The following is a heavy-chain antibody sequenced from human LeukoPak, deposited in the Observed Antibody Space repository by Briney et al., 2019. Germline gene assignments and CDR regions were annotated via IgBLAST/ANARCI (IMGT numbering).Heavy chain of an antibody. D-gene: IGHD6-19*01. J-gene: IGHJ4*02. CDR3: AKERDFSGGVAGSHFDY. V-gene: IGHV3-23*01. CDR2: ISGSGGST. Sequence: GSLRLSCAASGFTFSSYAMSWVRQAPGKGLEWVSAISGSGGSTYYADSVKGRFTISRDNSKNTLYLQMNSLRAEDTAVYYCAKERDFSGGVAGSHFDYWGQGTLVTVSS. CDR1: GFTFSSYA.